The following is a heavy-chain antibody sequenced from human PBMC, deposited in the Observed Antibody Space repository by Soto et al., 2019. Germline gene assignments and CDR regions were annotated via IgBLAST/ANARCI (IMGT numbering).Heavy chain of an antibody. CDR2: IYYSGTT. CDR3: VRDSTNSRGMDV. V-gene: IGHV4-30-4*01. D-gene: IGHD2-8*01. Sequence: SETLSLTCTVSGGSISSGDHCWSWVRQPPGEGLEWIGYIYYSGTTYYNPSLESRVSISIDTSKNRFSLKLSSVTAADSAVYFCVRDSTNSRGMDVWGQGTTVTVSS. J-gene: IGHJ6*02. CDR1: GGSISSGDHC.